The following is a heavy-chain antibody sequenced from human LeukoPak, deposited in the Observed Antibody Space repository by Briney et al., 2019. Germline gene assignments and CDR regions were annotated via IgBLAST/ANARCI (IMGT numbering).Heavy chain of an antibody. D-gene: IGHD6-19*01. V-gene: IGHV3-30-3*01. CDR3: ARDYRIAVAGTGLDP. CDR1: GFTFSSYA. CDR2: ISYDGSNK. J-gene: IGHJ5*02. Sequence: GGSLRLSCAASGFTFSSYAMHWVRQAPGKGLEWVAVISYDGSNKYYADSVTGRFTISRDNSKNTLYLQMNSLRAEDTAVYYCARDYRIAVAGTGLDPWGQGTLVTVSS.